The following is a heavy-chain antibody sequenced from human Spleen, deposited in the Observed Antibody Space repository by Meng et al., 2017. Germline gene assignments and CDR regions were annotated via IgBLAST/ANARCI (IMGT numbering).Heavy chain of an antibody. CDR3: AKIGIAAAGNAFDI. CDR2: ISGSGGST. CDR1: GFTFSSYA. Sequence: GESLKISCAASGFTFSSYAMSWVRQAPGKGLEWVSAISGSGGSTYYADSVKGRFNISRDNSKNTLYLQMNSLRAEDTAVYYCAKIGIAAAGNAFDIWGQGTMVTVSS. J-gene: IGHJ3*02. D-gene: IGHD6-13*01. V-gene: IGHV3-23*01.